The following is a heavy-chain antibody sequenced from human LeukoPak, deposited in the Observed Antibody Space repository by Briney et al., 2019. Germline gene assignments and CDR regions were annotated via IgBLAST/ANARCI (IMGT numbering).Heavy chain of an antibody. V-gene: IGHV4-59*12. D-gene: IGHD3-22*01. CDR3: ARGLFWPDY. CDR1: GGSIDTYY. J-gene: IGHJ4*02. CDR2: RYYSGSA. Sequence: SETLSLTCTVSGGSIDTYYWSWIRQIPGKGLEWIGYRYYSGSAYYNPSLKSRVIISVDTSKNQFSLKLSSVTAADTAVYYCARGLFWPDYWGQGTLVTVSS.